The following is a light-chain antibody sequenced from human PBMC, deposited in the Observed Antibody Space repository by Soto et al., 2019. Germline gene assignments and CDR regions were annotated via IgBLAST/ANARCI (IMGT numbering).Light chain of an antibody. J-gene: IGKJ3*01. V-gene: IGKV1-5*03. CDR2: RAS. Sequence: DIQMTQSPSTLSASVGDRVTITCRASQTINTWLAWYQQKPGKAPKLLIYRASNLVSGVPSRFSGSGSGTEFTLTISTLQLDDFSIYYCQQYESYSGTFGPGPKVDI. CDR1: QTINTW. CDR3: QQYESYSGT.